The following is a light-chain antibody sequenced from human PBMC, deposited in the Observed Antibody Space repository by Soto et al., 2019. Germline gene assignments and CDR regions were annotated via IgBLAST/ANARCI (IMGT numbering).Light chain of an antibody. CDR2: DAS. J-gene: IGKJ2*01. CDR1: QSITTF. Sequence: GDRVTITCRASQSITTFLAWYQQKPGKAPQILIYDASKLEPGVPSRLSGGGSGTEFTLTISNLQPDDFATYYCQHYYGNVYTFGQGTKVDIK. V-gene: IGKV1-5*01. CDR3: QHYYGNVYT.